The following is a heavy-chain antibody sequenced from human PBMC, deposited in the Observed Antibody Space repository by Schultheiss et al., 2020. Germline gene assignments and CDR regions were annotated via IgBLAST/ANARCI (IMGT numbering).Heavy chain of an antibody. CDR2: IYPGDSDT. D-gene: IGHD2-2*01. J-gene: IGHJ6*02. CDR3: ARLNIVVVPAAISAGLYGMDV. V-gene: IGHV5-51*01. CDR1: GHSFTSYW. Sequence: GGSLRLSCKGSGHSFTSYWIGWVRQMPGKGLEWMGIIYPGDSDTRYSPSFQGQVTISADKSISTAYLQWSSLKASDTAMYYCARLNIVVVPAAISAGLYGMDVWGQGTTVTVSS.